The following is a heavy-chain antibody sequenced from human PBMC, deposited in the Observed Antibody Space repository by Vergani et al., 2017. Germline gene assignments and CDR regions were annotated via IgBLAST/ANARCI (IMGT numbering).Heavy chain of an antibody. CDR1: GFTFGDYA. CDR2: IRSKAYGGTT. D-gene: IGHD3-22*01. J-gene: IGHJ4*02. V-gene: IGHV3-49*04. Sequence: EVQLVESGGGLVQPGRSLRLSCTASGFTFGDYAMSWVRQAPGKGLEWVGFIRSKAYGGTTEYAASVKGRFTISRDDSKSIAYLQMNSLKTEDTAVYYCTRDFSYYDSGYDYWGQGTLVTVSS. CDR3: TRDFSYYDSGYDY.